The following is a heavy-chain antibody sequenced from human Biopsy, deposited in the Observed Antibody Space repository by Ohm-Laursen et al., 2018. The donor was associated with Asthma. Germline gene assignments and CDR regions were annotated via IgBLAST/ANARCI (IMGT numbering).Heavy chain of an antibody. D-gene: IGHD3-3*01. J-gene: IGHJ6*02. Sequence: SETLSLTCTVSGGSMTPTSHYWDWIRQAPGKGLEWIGYISYGGKTSYNPSLKNRVTISRDTSKNQFSLRLTSVTAADTAVYFCARRITIFGVVQKDHGMDAWGQGTTVNVSS. CDR2: ISYGGKT. CDR3: ARRITIFGVVQKDHGMDA. CDR1: GGSMTPTSHY. V-gene: IGHV4-39*01.